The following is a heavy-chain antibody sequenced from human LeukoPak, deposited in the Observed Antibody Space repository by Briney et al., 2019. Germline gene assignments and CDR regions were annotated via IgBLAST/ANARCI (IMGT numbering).Heavy chain of an antibody. D-gene: IGHD3-10*01. J-gene: IGHJ6*03. CDR3: ARVRGAGSYFLTDYYYYYMDV. Sequence: ASVRVSCKVSGYTLTELSMHWVRQAPGKGLEWMGGFDPEDGETIYAQKFQGRVTMTEDTSTDTAYMELSSLRSEDTAVYYCARVRGAGSYFLTDYYYYYMDVWGKGTTVTISS. CDR2: FDPEDGET. V-gene: IGHV1-24*01. CDR1: GYTLTELS.